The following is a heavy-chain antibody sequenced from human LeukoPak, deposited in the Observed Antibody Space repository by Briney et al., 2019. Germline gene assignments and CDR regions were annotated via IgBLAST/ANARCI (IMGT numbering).Heavy chain of an antibody. D-gene: IGHD2-2*01. J-gene: IGHJ4*02. CDR1: GFTFSSYS. CDR3: ARDSGYCSSTGCYVHYFDY. V-gene: IGHV3-21*01. Sequence: GGSLRLSCAASGFTFSSYSMNWVRQAAGKGLEWVSSISSSSSYIYYADSVKGRFTISRDNAKNSLYLQMNSLRAEDTAVYYCARDSGYCSSTGCYVHYFDYWGQGTLVTVSS. CDR2: ISSSSSYI.